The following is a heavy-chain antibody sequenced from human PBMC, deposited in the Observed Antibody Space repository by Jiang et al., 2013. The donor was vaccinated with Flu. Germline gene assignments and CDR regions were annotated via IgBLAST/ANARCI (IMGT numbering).Heavy chain of an antibody. CDR2: IYPGDSDT. V-gene: IGHV5-51*01. J-gene: IGHJ6*02. CDR3: ARSHTSSSSWYRDYYGMDV. CDR1: FTSYW. D-gene: IGHD6-13*01. Sequence: FTSYWIGWVRQMPGKGLEWMGIIYPGDSDTRYSPSFQGQVTISADKSISTAYLQWSSLKASDTAMYYCARSHTSSSSWYRDYYGMDVWGQGTTVTVSS.